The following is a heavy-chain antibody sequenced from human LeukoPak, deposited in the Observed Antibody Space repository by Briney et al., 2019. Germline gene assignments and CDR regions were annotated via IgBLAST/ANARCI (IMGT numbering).Heavy chain of an antibody. CDR3: ARGEFGDYYYFYMDV. CDR1: GFTFHDA. V-gene: IGHV3-43D*03. Sequence: GGSLRLSCAASGFTFHDAMHWVRQAPGKGLEWVSLISWDSGRTYYADSVRGRFTISRDNSKNSLYLQMNSLRAEDTATYYCARGEFGDYYYFYMDVWGKGTTVTVSS. J-gene: IGHJ6*03. CDR2: ISWDSGRT. D-gene: IGHD2/OR15-2a*01.